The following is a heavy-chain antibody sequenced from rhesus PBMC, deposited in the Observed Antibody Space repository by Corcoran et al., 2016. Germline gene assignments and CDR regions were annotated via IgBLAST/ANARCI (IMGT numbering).Heavy chain of an antibody. CDR1: GGPISSNS. V-gene: IGHV4-173*01. Sequence: QLQLQESGPGPVKPSAPLLRTCAVSGGPISSNSWRWIRSPTGPGLEWIGRISGSGGSTAYTPSLKSRVTMATDTSKNQFSLKLSSGPAADTAAYYCASEDGYSGYSWGSWGQGVLVTVSS. D-gene: IGHD5-30*01. CDR2: ISGSGGST. J-gene: IGHJ4*01. CDR3: ASEDGYSGYSWGS.